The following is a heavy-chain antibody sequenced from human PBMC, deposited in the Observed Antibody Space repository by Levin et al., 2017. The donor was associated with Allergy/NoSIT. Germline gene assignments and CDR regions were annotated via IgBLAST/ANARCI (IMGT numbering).Heavy chain of an antibody. D-gene: IGHD2-2*01. J-gene: IGHJ4*02. CDR3: ARDVPSNCSSTSCYAY. V-gene: IGHV3-53*01. CDR1: GFTVSSSY. Sequence: GGSLRLSCAASGFTVSSSYMSWVRQAPGKGLEWVSVIYSGGYTDYADSVKGRFIISRDSSKNTLYLQMNSLRDEDTAVYYCARDVPSNCSSTSCYAYWGQGTLVTVSS. CDR2: IYSGGYT.